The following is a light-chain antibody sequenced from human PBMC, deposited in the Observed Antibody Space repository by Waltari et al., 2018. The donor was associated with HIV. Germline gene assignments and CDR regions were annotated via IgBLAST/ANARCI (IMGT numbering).Light chain of an antibody. CDR3: VGWDSRLSGYV. CDR2: KDT. J-gene: IGLJ1*01. CDR1: SSNIENDY. V-gene: IGLV1-47*01. Sequence: QSVLTQPPSASGTPGQRVTISCSGSSSNIENDYVYWYQQLTGAAPRLLSYKDTQRPSGVPDRFTGSKSGTSASLAISGLRSEDEADYYCVGWDSRLSGYVFGSGTKVTVL.